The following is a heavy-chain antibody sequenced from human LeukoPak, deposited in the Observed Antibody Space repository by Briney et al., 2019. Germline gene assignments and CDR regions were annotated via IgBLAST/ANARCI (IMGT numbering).Heavy chain of an antibody. CDR3: ASFSYGDYDIFDY. CDR1: GGSISSYY. Sequence: SETLSLTCTVSGGSISSYYWSWIRQPPGKGLEWIGYIYYSGSTNYNPSLKSRVTISVDTSMNQFSLKLSSVTAADTAVYYCASFSYGDYDIFDYWGQGTLVTVSS. J-gene: IGHJ4*02. CDR2: IYYSGST. D-gene: IGHD4-17*01. V-gene: IGHV4-59*01.